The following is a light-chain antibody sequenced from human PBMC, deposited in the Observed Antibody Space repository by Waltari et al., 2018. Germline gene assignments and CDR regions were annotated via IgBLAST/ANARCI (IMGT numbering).Light chain of an antibody. Sequence: QSVLTQPPSASGTPGQRVTISCSGSSSNIGSNYVYWYQQLPGTAPKLLIYRNNQRPSGVPGRFAGSKSGTAASLAISGLRSEDEADYYCAAWDESLSAVVFGGGTKLSVL. CDR2: RNN. V-gene: IGLV1-47*01. CDR1: SSNIGSNY. CDR3: AAWDESLSAVV. J-gene: IGLJ2*01.